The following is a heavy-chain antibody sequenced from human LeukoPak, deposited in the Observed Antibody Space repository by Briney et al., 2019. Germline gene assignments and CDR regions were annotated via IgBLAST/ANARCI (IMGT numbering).Heavy chain of an antibody. D-gene: IGHD2-2*01. Sequence: GASVKVSCKASGYTFTSYGISWVRQAPGQGLEWMGWINPNSGDTKYIQKFQGRVTMTRDTSINTVYMEVNRLSSDDTAVYYCARYCSRTSCTNDYWGQGTLVTVSS. CDR1: GYTFTSYG. J-gene: IGHJ4*02. CDR2: INPNSGDT. CDR3: ARYCSRTSCTNDY. V-gene: IGHV1-2*02.